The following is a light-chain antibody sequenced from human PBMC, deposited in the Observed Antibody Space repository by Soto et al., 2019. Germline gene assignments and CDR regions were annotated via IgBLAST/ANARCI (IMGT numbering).Light chain of an antibody. V-gene: IGLV2-8*01. CDR2: EVS. Sequence: QSALTQPPSASGSPGQSVTISCTGTSSDVGGYNFVSWYQQHPDKAPKLMIYEVSKRPSGVPDRFSGSKSGNTASLTVSGLRAEDEADYYCSSRATNAGGDNWVFGGGTKLTVL. J-gene: IGLJ3*02. CDR1: SSDVGGYNF. CDR3: SSRATNAGGDNWV.